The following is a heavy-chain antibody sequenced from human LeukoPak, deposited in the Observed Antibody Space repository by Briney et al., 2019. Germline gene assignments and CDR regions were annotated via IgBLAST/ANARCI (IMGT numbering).Heavy chain of an antibody. V-gene: IGHV3-48*04. CDR2: ISDRSSTI. D-gene: IGHD3-10*01. CDR1: GFTFTEYS. Sequence: PGESLRLSCAASGFTFTEYSMIWVRQAPGKGLEWVSFISDISDRSSTIHYADSVKGRFTISRDNAERSVYLQMNSPRADDTAVYYCARVRGPTLKTCYMDVWGTGTTVTVSS. CDR3: ARVRGPTLKTCYMDV. J-gene: IGHJ6*03.